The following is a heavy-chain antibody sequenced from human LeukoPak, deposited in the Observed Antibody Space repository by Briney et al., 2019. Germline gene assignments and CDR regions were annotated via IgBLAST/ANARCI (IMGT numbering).Heavy chain of an antibody. Sequence: GESLKISCKGSGYSFTSYWIGWVRQMPGKGLEWMGIIYPGDSDTRYSPSFQGQVTISADKSISTAYLQWSSLKASDTAMYYCARHLSSRLERYYGSGSYYRGGWFDPWGQGTLVTVSS. CDR2: IYPGDSDT. J-gene: IGHJ5*02. CDR1: GYSFTSYW. CDR3: ARHLSSRLERYYGSGSYYRGGWFDP. D-gene: IGHD3-10*01. V-gene: IGHV5-51*01.